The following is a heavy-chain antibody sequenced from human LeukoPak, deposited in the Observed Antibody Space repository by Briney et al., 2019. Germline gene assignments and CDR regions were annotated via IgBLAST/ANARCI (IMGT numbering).Heavy chain of an antibody. D-gene: IGHD3-16*01. V-gene: IGHV3-74*01. CDR1: GFTFSNYW. Sequence: PGGSLRLSCAASGFTFSNYWMHWVRHAPGKGLVWVSRIKSDGSTTSYADSVKGRFTISRDNAKNTLYLQMNSLRAEDTAVYYCTRRGAASDAFDIWGQGTMVTVSS. CDR3: TRRGAASDAFDI. J-gene: IGHJ3*02. CDR2: IKSDGSTT.